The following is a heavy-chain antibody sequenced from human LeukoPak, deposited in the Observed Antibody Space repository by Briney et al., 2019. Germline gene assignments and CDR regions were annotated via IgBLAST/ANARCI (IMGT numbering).Heavy chain of an antibody. Sequence: SETLSLTCTVSGGSISSYYWNWIRQPPGKGLEWIGYIYYSGSTNYNPSLKSRVTISVDTSKNQFSLKLSSVTPADTAVYYYARGADSSGYYSIFYFDYWGQGTLVTVSS. CDR3: ARGADSSGYYSIFYFDY. CDR1: GGSISSYY. CDR2: IYYSGST. J-gene: IGHJ4*02. D-gene: IGHD3-22*01. V-gene: IGHV4-59*01.